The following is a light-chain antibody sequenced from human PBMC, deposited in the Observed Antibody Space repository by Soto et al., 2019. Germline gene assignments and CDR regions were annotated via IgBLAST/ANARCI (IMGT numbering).Light chain of an antibody. Sequence: DIVLTQSPLSSAVTLGQPASISCRSSQSLVHSDGATYLSWIQQRPGQPPRLLIYKISDRFFGIPDRFSGSGAGTDFTLKISRVEPEDVGIYYCTQATQFPYTFGQGTKLEIK. CDR2: KIS. CDR1: QSLVHSDGATY. J-gene: IGKJ2*01. CDR3: TQATQFPYT. V-gene: IGKV2-24*01.